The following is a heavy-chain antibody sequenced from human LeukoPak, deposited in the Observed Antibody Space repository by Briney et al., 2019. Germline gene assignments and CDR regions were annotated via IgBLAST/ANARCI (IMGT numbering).Heavy chain of an antibody. CDR2: INPNSGYT. CDR1: GYTFTGYY. Sequence: ASVKVSCKASGYTFTGYYMHWVRQAPGQGLEWMGWINPNSGYTNYAQKFQGRVTMTRDTSISTAYMELSRLRSDDTAVYYCERDPYYDSSGFRTDYYYYMDVWGKGTTVTVSS. V-gene: IGHV1-2*02. D-gene: IGHD3-22*01. CDR3: ERDPYYDSSGFRTDYYYYMDV. J-gene: IGHJ6*03.